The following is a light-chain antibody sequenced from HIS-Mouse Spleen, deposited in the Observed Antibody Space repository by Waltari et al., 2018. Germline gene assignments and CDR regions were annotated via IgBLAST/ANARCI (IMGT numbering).Light chain of an antibody. Sequence: SSATETVSSTLAWYQKQPGQAPRRLISGASSRATGIPARFRGSGYETEFTLSISSMQSQDFAVYCCQQYNNWPVTFGQGTKVEIK. CDR1: ETVSST. J-gene: IGKJ1*01. CDR3: QQYNNWPVT. CDR2: GAS. V-gene: IGKV3-15*01.